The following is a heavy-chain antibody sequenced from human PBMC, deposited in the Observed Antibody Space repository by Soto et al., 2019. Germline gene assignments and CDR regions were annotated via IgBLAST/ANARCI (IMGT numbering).Heavy chain of an antibody. CDR3: ARRDGYNYMGNYYYYYALDV. V-gene: IGHV4-34*01. CDR1: GGSINSGGYY. D-gene: IGHD5-12*01. CDR2: INHSGST. Sequence: SSETLSLTCTVCGGSINSGGYYWSWIRQPPGKGLEWIGEINHSGSTNYNPSLKSRVTISVDTSKNQFSLKLSSVTAADTAVYYYARRDGYNYMGNYYYYYALDVWGQGTTVTVSS. J-gene: IGHJ6*02.